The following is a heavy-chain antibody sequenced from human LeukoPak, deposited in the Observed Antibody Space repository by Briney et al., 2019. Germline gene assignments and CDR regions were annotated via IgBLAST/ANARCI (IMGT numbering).Heavy chain of an antibody. CDR2: IQYDESER. D-gene: IGHD3-16*01. CDR3: ARQMMESPHYYYMDI. Sequence: GGSLRLSCAASGFIFSNYGMHWVRQAPGKGLQWVAFIQYDESERFYADSVKGRFTISRDNSENTVHLQMNSLRAEDTALYHCARQMMESPHYYYMDIWGKGTSVTVSS. V-gene: IGHV3-30*02. CDR1: GFIFSNYG. J-gene: IGHJ6*03.